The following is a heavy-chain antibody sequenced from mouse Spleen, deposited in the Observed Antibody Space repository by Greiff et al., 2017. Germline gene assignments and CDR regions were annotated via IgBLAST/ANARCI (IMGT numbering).Heavy chain of an antibody. CDR1: GYTFTDYE. V-gene: IGHV1-15*01. Sequence: VKLMESGAELVRPGASVTLSCKASGYTFTDYEIHWVKQTPVHGLEWIGAIDPETGGSAYNQKFKGKAILTADKSSSTAYMELRSLTSEDSAVYYCTRRDFDYWGQGTTLTVSS. CDR2: IDPETGGS. J-gene: IGHJ2*01. CDR3: TRRDFDY.